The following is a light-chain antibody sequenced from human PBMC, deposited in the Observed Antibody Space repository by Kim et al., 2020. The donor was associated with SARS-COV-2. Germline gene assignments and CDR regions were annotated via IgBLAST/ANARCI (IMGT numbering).Light chain of an antibody. J-gene: IGKJ3*01. CDR1: QSVSSNY. Sequence: EIVLTQSPGTLSLSPGERVTLSCRASQSVSSNYLAWYQQKPGQAPRLLIYGASSRATDIPDRFSGSGSGTAFTLTISRLEAEDFAVYYCHLYGSSPLFGPGTKVDIK. V-gene: IGKV3-20*01. CDR2: GAS. CDR3: HLYGSSPL.